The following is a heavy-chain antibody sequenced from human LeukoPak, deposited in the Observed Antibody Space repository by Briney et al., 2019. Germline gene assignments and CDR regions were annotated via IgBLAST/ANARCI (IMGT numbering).Heavy chain of an antibody. V-gene: IGHV3-23*01. J-gene: IGHJ4*02. D-gene: IGHD6-13*01. Sequence: GGSLRLSRAASGFTFSSYAMSWVRQAPGKGLEWVSAISGSGGSTYYAASVKGRFTISRDNSKNTLYLQMNSLRAEDTAVYYCAKDKVAASRYGSDFDYWGQGTLVTVSS. CDR1: GFTFSSYA. CDR3: AKDKVAASRYGSDFDY. CDR2: ISGSGGST.